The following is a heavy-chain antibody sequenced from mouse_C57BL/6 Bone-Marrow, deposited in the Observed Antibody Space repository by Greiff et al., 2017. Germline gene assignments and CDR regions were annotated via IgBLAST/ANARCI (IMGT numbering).Heavy chain of an antibody. Sequence: QVQLQQSGPGLVAPSQSLSITCTVSGFSLTSYAISWVRQPPGKGLEWLGVIWTGGGTNYNSALKSRLSISKDNSKSQVFLKMNSLQTDDTARYYCARNSDCDYYAMDYWGQGTSVTVSS. CDR3: ARNSDCDYYAMDY. J-gene: IGHJ4*01. CDR2: IWTGGGT. CDR1: GFSLTSYA. D-gene: IGHD3-1*01. V-gene: IGHV2-9-1*01.